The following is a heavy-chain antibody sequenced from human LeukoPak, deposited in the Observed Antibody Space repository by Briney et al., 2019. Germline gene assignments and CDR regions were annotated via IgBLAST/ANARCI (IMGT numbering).Heavy chain of an antibody. D-gene: IGHD3-9*01. Sequence: PGRTLRLSCAVSGFTFSSHAMQCVPQAPGKGLEYVSGISGNVVRTYYANSSKGRFTISRDNSKNTLYIQMGSLRAKDMAVYYCXRAGVIRYLDWXIXYXMXXXGKXXTV. V-gene: IGHV3-64*01. CDR3: XRAGVIRYLDWXIXYXMXX. CDR2: ISGNVVRT. J-gene: IGHJ6*03. CDR1: GFTFSSHA.